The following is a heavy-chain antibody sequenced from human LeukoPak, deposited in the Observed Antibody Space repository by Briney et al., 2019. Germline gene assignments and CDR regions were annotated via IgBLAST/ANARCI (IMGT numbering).Heavy chain of an antibody. CDR2: INPSGGST. D-gene: IGHD3-22*01. Sequence: ASVKVSCKASGYTFTSYYMHWVRQAPGRGLEWMGIINPSGGSTSYAQKFQGRVTMTRDTSTSTVYMELSSLRSEDTAVYYCARDSPLGLLRGYYFDYWGQGTLVTVSS. CDR3: ARDSPLGLLRGYYFDY. J-gene: IGHJ4*02. CDR1: GYTFTSYY. V-gene: IGHV1-46*01.